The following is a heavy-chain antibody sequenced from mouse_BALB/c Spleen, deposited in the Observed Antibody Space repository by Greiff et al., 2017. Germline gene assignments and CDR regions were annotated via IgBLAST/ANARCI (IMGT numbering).Heavy chain of an antibody. D-gene: IGHD2-4*01. CDR1: GFSLTSYG. CDR3: AKDEDYDYDGAWFAY. J-gene: IGHJ3*01. V-gene: IGHV2-9*02. Sequence: QVQLKESGPGLVAPSQSLSITCTVSGFSLTSYGVHWVRQPPGKGLEWLGVIWAGGSTNYNSALMSRLSISKDNSKSQVFLKMNSLQTDDTAMYYCAKDEDYDYDGAWFAYWGQGALVTVSA. CDR2: IWAGGST.